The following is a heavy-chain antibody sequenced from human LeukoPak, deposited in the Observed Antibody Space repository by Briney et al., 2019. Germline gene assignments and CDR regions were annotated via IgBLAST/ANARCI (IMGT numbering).Heavy chain of an antibody. CDR2: IYYSGST. CDR3: AREPIAVAGLDAFDI. J-gene: IGHJ3*02. V-gene: IGHV4-39*07. CDR1: GGSISSSSYY. Sequence: SETLSLTCTVSGGSISSSSYYWGWIRQPPGKGLEWIGSIYYSGSTYYNPSLKSRVTISVDTSKNQFSLKLSSVTAADTAVYYCAREPIAVAGLDAFDIWGQGTMVTVSS. D-gene: IGHD6-19*01.